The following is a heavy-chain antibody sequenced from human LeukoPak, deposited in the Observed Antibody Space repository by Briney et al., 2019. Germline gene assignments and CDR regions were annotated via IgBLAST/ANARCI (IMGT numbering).Heavy chain of an antibody. V-gene: IGHV3-9*01. CDR3: AKDRGRGGFDY. D-gene: IGHD1-26*01. Sequence: SLRLSCAASGFTFDDYAMHWVRQAPGKGLEWVSGISWNSGSIGYADSVKGRFTISRDNAKNSLYLQMNSLRAEDTALYYCAKDRGRGGFDYWGQGTLVTVSS. J-gene: IGHJ4*02. CDR2: ISWNSGSI. CDR1: GFTFDDYA.